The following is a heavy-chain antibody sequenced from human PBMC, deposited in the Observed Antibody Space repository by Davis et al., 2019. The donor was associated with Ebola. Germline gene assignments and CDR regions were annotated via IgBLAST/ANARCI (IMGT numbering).Heavy chain of an antibody. Sequence: GESLKISCAASGFTFSDYYMSWIRQAPGKGLEWVSYISSSSSYTNYADSVKGRFTISRDNAKNSLYLQMNSLRVEDTAVYYCARQGTGTGMDVWGQGTTVTVSS. D-gene: IGHD1-1*01. CDR2: ISSSSSYT. CDR3: ARQGTGTGMDV. V-gene: IGHV3-11*06. CDR1: GFTFSDYY. J-gene: IGHJ6*02.